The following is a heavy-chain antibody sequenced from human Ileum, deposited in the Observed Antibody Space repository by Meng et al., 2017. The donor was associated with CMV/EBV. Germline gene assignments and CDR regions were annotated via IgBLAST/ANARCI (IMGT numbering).Heavy chain of an antibody. D-gene: IGHD2-21*02. J-gene: IGHJ4*02. CDR3: AREPGVTLIDD. CDR2: INSDGSST. V-gene: IGHV3-74*01. Sequence: GESLKISCAASGFTFSSYWMHWVRQAPGKGLVWVSRINSDGSSTSYADSVKGRFTISRDNVKNTLYLQMNSLRAEDTAVYYCAREPGVTLIDDWGQGTLVTVSS. CDR1: GFTFSSYW.